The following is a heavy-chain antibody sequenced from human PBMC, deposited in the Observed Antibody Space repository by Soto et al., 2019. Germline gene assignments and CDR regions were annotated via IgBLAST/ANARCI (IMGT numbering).Heavy chain of an antibody. Sequence: SETLSLTCDVSTDSIDSSTWWRWVRQPPGKELEWIGEIYHSGTNNYNPYLTSRAAMSVDKSTKQFSLKLTSVTDADTAVYYCATSHRDLIYVRSQGSMVIVSS. CDR1: TDSIDSSTW. J-gene: IGHJ3*01. V-gene: IGHV4-4*02. CDR3: ATSHRDLIYV. D-gene: IGHD2-2*01. CDR2: IYHSGTN.